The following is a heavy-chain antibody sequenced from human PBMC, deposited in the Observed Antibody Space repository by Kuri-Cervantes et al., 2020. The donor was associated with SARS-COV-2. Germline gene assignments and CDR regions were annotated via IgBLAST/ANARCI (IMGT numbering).Heavy chain of an antibody. Sequence: SVKVSCKASGGTFSSYAISWVRQAPGQGLEWMGGIIPIFGTANYAQKFQGRVTITADESTSTAYMELRGLKSEDTAVYYCAGAGAKHTRKYPAERWDYWGQGTRVTRYS. D-gene: IGHD2-15*01. CDR2: IIPIFGTA. CDR1: GGTFSSYA. J-gene: IGHJ4*02. CDR3: AGAGAKHTRKYPAERWDY. V-gene: IGHV1-69*13.